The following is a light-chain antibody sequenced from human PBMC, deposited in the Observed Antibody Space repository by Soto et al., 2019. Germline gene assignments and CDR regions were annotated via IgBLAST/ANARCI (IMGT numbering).Light chain of an antibody. V-gene: IGKV2-28*01. CDR2: LGS. Sequence: DLVMTQSPLSLPVTPGEPASISCRSSQSLLHSNGYNYLDWYLQKPGQSPQLLIYLGSNRASGVPDRFSGSESGTDFTLKISRVEAEDVGVYYCMQALQTPPAFGQGTKVEIK. CDR3: MQALQTPPA. J-gene: IGKJ1*01. CDR1: QSLLHSNGYNY.